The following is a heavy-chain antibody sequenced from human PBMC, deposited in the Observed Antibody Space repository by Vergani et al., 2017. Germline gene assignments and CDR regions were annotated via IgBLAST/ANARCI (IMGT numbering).Heavy chain of an antibody. D-gene: IGHD2-15*01. CDR2: IYHSGST. V-gene: IGHV4-4*02. CDR1: GFTFSSYA. CDR3: ARVPVCRGCYDDYYYGMDV. J-gene: IGHJ6*02. Sequence: VQLLESGGGLVQPGGSLRLSCAASGFTFSSYAMSWVRQAPGKGLEWIGYIYHSGSTYYNPSLKSRVTISVDRSKNQFSLKLSSVTAADTAVYYCARVPVCRGCYDDYYYGMDVWGQGTTVTVSS.